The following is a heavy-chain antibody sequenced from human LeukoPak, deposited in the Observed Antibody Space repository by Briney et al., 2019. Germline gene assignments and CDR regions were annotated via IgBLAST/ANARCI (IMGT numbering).Heavy chain of an antibody. V-gene: IGHV3-23*01. CDR3: AKYYYDSRGYYPDAFDI. J-gene: IGHJ3*02. D-gene: IGHD3-22*01. CDR2: ITGSGTGT. CDR1: GFTFRSYA. Sequence: GGSLRLSCAASGFTFRSYAMNCVRQAPGKGLKWVAAITGSGTGTHYADSVKGRFTISRDNSRNTLYLQMNSLRAEDTAVFYCAKYYYDSRGYYPDAFDIWGQGALVTVSS.